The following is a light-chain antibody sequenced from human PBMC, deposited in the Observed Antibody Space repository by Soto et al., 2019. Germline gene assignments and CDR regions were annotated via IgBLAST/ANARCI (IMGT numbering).Light chain of an antibody. Sequence: IVLTQSPATLSLSPGERATLSCRASQSVSSYLAWYQQKPGQAPRLLLYDASNRATGIPARFSGSGSGTDFTRTISSLEPEDFAVYYCQQRSNWPPTFGGGTKVESK. CDR3: QQRSNWPPT. J-gene: IGKJ4*01. CDR2: DAS. V-gene: IGKV3-11*01. CDR1: QSVSSY.